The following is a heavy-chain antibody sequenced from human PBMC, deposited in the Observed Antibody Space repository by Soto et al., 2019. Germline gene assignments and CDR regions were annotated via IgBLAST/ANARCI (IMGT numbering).Heavy chain of an antibody. Sequence: EVQLVESGGGLVKPGGSLRLSCAASGFTFSSYSMNWVRQAPGKGLEWVSSISSSSSYIYYADVVKGRFTISRDNANNSLDQQMNRLRAEDTPVYYYARDRVKATRNYYYYGMDVWGRGTTVTVCS. CDR2: ISSSSSYI. CDR1: GFTFSSYS. J-gene: IGHJ6*02. CDR3: ARDRVKATRNYYYYGMDV. V-gene: IGHV3-21*01. D-gene: IGHD2-15*01.